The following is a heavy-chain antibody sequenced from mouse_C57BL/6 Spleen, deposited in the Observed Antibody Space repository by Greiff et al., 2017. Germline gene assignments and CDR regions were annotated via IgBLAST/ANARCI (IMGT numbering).Heavy chain of an antibody. CDR1: GFSFNTYA. CDR2: IRSKSNNYAT. D-gene: IGHD2-2*01. V-gene: IGHV10-1*01. CDR3: VRQGGYDRFAY. J-gene: IGHJ3*01. Sequence: GGGLVQPKGSLKLSCAASGFSFNTYAMNLVRQAPGKRLEWVARIRSKSNNYATYYADSVKDRFTISRDESESMLYLPMNNLKTEDTAMYYCVRQGGYDRFAYWGQGTLVTVSA.